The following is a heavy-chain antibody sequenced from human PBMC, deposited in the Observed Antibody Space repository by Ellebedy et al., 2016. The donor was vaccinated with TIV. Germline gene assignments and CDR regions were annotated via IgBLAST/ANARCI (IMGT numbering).Heavy chain of an antibody. CDR3: ARDSVAILYDYILSPYFDY. V-gene: IGHV3-30-3*01. CDR1: GFTFSSYA. D-gene: IGHD4-11*01. J-gene: IGHJ4*02. CDR2: ISYDGSNK. Sequence: GGSLRLSXAASGFTFSSYAMHWVRQAPGKGLEWVAVISYDGSNKYYADSVKGRFTISRDNSKNTLYLQMNSLRAEDTAVYYCARDSVAILYDYILSPYFDYWGQGTLVTVSS.